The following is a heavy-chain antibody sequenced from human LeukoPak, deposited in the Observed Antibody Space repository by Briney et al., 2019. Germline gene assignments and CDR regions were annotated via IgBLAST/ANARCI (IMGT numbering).Heavy chain of an antibody. V-gene: IGHV4-61*01. Sequence: SETLSLTCTVSGGSVSSGSYYWSWIRQPPGKGLEWIGYIYYSGSANYNPSLKSRVIISVDTSKNQFSLKLSSVTAADTAVYYCARSRVGDYAAYYYYYYGMDVWGKGTTVTVSS. CDR3: ARSRVGDYAAYYYYYYGMDV. J-gene: IGHJ6*04. CDR1: GGSVSSGSYY. D-gene: IGHD4-17*01. CDR2: IYYSGSA.